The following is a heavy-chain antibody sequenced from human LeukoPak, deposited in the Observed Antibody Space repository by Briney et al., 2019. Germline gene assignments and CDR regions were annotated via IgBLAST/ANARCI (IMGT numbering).Heavy chain of an antibody. V-gene: IGHV4-34*01. CDR3: ARGNQLLAFDY. Sequence: SETLSLTCAVYGGSFSGYYWSWIRQPPGKGLEWIGEINHSGSTNYNPSLKSRVTISVDTSKNQLSLKLSSVTAADTAVYYCARGNQLLAFDYWGQGTLVTVSS. J-gene: IGHJ4*02. CDR2: INHSGST. D-gene: IGHD2-2*01. CDR1: GGSFSGYY.